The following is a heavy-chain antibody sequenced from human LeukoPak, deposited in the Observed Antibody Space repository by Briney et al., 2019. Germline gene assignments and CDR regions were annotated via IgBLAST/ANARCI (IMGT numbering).Heavy chain of an antibody. CDR2: INHSGST. CDR1: GGSFSGYY. CDR3: ARGTPITMIVKWLSWFDP. V-gene: IGHV4-34*01. D-gene: IGHD3-22*01. Sequence: SETLSLTCAVYGGSFSGYYWSWIRQPPGKGLEWIGEINHSGSTNYNPSLKGRVTISVDTFKNQFSLKLSSVTAADTAVYYCARGTPITMIVKWLSWFDPWGQGTLVTVSS. J-gene: IGHJ5*02.